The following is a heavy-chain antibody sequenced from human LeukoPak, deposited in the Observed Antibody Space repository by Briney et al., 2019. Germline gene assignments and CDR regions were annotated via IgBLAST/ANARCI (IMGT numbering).Heavy chain of an antibody. D-gene: IGHD6-19*01. CDR2: INPSDGST. V-gene: IGHV1-46*01. CDR3: AKCRVSSSGSADY. J-gene: IGHJ4*02. CDR1: GYTFTSYY. Sequence: ASVKVSCKASGYTFTSYYMHWVRQAPGQGLEWMGKINPSDGSTTYAQKFQGRVTMTRDTSTSTVYMELSSLRSEDTAVYYCAKCRVSSSGSADYWGQGTLVTVSS.